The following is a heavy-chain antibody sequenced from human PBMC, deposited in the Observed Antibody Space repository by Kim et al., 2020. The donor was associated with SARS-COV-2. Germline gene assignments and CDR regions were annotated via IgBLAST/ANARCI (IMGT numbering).Heavy chain of an antibody. CDR3: ARDRFLGMDV. J-gene: IGHJ6*02. CDR1: GFTFTSYA. D-gene: IGHD3-10*01. Sequence: GGSLRLSCAASGFTFTSYAMHWVRQAPGKGLEWVAVISLDGSNKYYADSVKGRFIISRDNSKNTLYLQMNSLRAEDTAVYYCARDRFLGMDVWGQGTTVTVSS. CDR2: ISLDGSNK. V-gene: IGHV3-30*04.